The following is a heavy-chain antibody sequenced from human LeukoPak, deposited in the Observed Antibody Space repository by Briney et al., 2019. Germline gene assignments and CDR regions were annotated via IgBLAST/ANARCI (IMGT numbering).Heavy chain of an antibody. CDR1: GFTFDDYA. Sequence: GGSLRLSCAASGFTFDDYAMHWVRQAPGKGLEWVSGISWNSGSIGYADSVKGRFTISRDNAKNSLYLQMNSLRAEDTALYYCAKDMVGAAGRDAFDIWGQGTMVTVSS. CDR3: AKDMVGAAGRDAFDI. V-gene: IGHV3-9*01. CDR2: ISWNSGSI. D-gene: IGHD6-13*01. J-gene: IGHJ3*02.